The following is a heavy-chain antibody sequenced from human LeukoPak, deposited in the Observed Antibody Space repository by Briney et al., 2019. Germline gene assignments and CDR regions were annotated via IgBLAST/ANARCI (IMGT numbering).Heavy chain of an antibody. CDR3: ARMVEKRAGRFYHYYMDV. D-gene: IGHD3-10*01. J-gene: IGHJ6*03. Sequence: GASVKVSCKASGYTFTSYYMHWVRQAPGQGLEWMGIINPSGGSTSYAQKFQGRVTMTRATSTTTAYMELTSLRSDDTAVYYCARMVEKRAGRFYHYYMDVWGKGTTVTVSS. CDR2: INPSGGST. V-gene: IGHV1-46*01. CDR1: GYTFTSYY.